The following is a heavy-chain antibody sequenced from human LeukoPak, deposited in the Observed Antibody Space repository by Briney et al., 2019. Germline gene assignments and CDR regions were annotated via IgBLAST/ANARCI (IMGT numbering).Heavy chain of an antibody. Sequence: GGSLRLSCAASGFTLSSYAMSWVRQAPGKGLEWVSAISGSGGSTYYADSVKGRFTISRDNAKNSLYLQMNSLRAEDTAVYYCARDQEIDYYYYMDVWGKGTTVTVSS. CDR3: ARDQEIDYYYYMDV. CDR1: GFTLSSYA. V-gene: IGHV3-23*01. D-gene: IGHD5-24*01. CDR2: ISGSGGST. J-gene: IGHJ6*03.